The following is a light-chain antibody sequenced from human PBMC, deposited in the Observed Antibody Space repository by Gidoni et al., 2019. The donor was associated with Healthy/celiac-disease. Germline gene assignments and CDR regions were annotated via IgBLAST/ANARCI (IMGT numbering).Light chain of an antibody. Sequence: EIVLTQSPGTLSLSPGERAPLSCRASQSVSSSSVAWYQQRPGQAPRLLLYAASSRATGIPDSFSGSGSGTDFTLTISRLEPEDLAVYYCQQYGSSPLTFGGGTKVEIK. CDR1: QSVSSSS. J-gene: IGKJ4*01. V-gene: IGKV3-20*01. CDR3: QQYGSSPLT. CDR2: AAS.